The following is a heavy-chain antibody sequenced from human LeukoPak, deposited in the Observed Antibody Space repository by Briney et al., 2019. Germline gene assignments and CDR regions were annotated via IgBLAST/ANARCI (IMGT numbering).Heavy chain of an antibody. CDR3: ARQSRGAGNSMDV. J-gene: IGHJ6*02. CDR1: GGSISSYY. CDR2: IYYSGST. Sequence: SETLSLTCTVSGGSISSYYWTWIRQPPGKGLEWIGYIYYSGSTNYCPSLKSRLTISVDTSKNQFSLELSSVTAADTAVYYCARQSRGAGNSMDVWGQGTTVTVSS. V-gene: IGHV4-59*08.